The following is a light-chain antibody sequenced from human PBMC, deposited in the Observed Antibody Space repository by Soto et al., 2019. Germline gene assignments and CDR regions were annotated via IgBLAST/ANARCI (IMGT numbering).Light chain of an antibody. CDR2: DVS. V-gene: IGLV2-14*03. J-gene: IGLJ3*02. CDR3: SSYGGASAPVL. CDR1: SSDVDHYNY. Sequence: QSALTQPASVSGSPGQSITISCTGTSSDVDHYNYVSWYQHHPGKAPKLMIYDVSHRPSGVSNRLSGSKSGNTASLTISGLQAEDEADYYCSSYGGASAPVLFGGGTKLTVL.